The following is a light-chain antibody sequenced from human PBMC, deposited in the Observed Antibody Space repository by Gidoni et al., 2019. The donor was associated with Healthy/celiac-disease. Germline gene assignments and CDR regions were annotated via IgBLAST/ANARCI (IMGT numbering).Light chain of an antibody. J-gene: IGLJ3*02. CDR2: EVS. CDR1: SIDVGGYNY. CDR3: SSYTSSSTLEV. V-gene: IGLV2-14*01. Sequence: QSSLTQPASVSGSPDPSITISCTGTSIDVGGYNYVSWYQQHPGKDPKLMIYEVSNRPSGVSNRFSGSKSGNTASLTISGLQAEDEDDYYCSSYTSSSTLEVFGGGTKLTVL.